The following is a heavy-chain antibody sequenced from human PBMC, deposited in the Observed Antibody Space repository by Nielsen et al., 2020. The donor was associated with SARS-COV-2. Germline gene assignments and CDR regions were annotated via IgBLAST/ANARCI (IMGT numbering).Heavy chain of an antibody. CDR2: ISWNSGSI. J-gene: IGHJ4*02. CDR1: GFTFDDYA. CDR3: AKLSSSWYPFDY. V-gene: IGHV3-9*01. Sequence: GGSLRLSCAASGFTFDDYAMHWVRQAPGKGLEWVSGISWNSGSIGYADSVKGRFTISRDNAKNSLYLQMNSLRAEDTALYYCAKLSSSWYPFDYWGQGTLVTVSS. D-gene: IGHD6-13*01.